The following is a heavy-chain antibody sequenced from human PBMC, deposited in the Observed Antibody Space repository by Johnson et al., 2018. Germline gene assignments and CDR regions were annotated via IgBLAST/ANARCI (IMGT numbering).Heavy chain of an antibody. CDR3: AKYRWSYYYYYYMDV. D-gene: IGHD1-26*01. J-gene: IGHJ6*03. CDR1: GFTFSSYA. V-gene: IGHV3-23*04. Sequence: VRLVESGGGLVQPGGSLRLSCAASGFTFSSYAMSWGRQAPGKGLEWVSAITGSGGSTYYADSVKGRFPITRDNYKNTLQLKINSLRAEDTAVYYWAKYRWSYYYYYYMDVWGKGTTLTVSS. CDR2: ITGSGGST.